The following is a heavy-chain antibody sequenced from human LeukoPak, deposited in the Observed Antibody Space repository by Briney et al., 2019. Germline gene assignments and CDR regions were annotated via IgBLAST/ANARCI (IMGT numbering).Heavy chain of an antibody. CDR2: VSSSGERT. J-gene: IGHJ4*02. CDR1: GFTFSSYG. CDR3: AKGDSYADYVRAPFDY. D-gene: IGHD3-16*01. V-gene: IGHV3-23*01. Sequence: GGSLRLSCAASGFTFSSYGMRWVRQAPGKGLEWDSIVSSSGERTYYADSVKGRFTCSRDNSKNTLYLQMNSLRADDTAVYYCAKGDSYADYVRAPFDYWGQGSLVTVSS.